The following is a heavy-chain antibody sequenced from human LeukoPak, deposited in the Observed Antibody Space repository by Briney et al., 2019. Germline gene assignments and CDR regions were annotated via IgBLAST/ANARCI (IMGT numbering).Heavy chain of an antibody. D-gene: IGHD3-10*01. CDR2: INHSGST. Sequence: SSETLSLTCAVYGGSFSGYYWSWIRQPPGKGLEWIGEINHSGSTNYNPSLKSRVTISVDTSKNQFSLKLSSVTAADTAVYYCAEFGELSSGYYYYYMDVWGKGTTVTISS. J-gene: IGHJ6*03. V-gene: IGHV4-34*01. CDR3: AEFGELSSGYYYYYMDV. CDR1: GGSFSGYY.